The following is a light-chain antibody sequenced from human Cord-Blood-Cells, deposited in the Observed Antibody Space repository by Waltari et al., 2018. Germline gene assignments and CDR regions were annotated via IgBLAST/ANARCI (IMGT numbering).Light chain of an antibody. V-gene: IGLV1-40*01. J-gene: IGLJ2*01. CDR2: GNS. CDR1: SSNIGAGYD. Sequence: QSVLTQPPSVSGAPGQRVTISCTGSSSNIGAGYDVHWYQQLPGTATKLLSYGNSNRPSGVPDRFSGSKSGTSASLAITGLQAEDEADYYCQSYDSSLSVVFGGGTKLTVL. CDR3: QSYDSSLSVV.